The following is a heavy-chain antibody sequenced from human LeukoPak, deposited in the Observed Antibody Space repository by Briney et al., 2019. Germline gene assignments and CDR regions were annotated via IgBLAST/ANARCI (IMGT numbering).Heavy chain of an antibody. D-gene: IGHD3-22*01. Sequence: GASVKVSCKASGYTFTSYGISWVRQAPGQGLEWMGWISAYNGNTNYAQKLQGRVTMTTDTSTSTAYMELRSLRSDDTAVYYCQLRYYYDSSGYHYKEHWGQGTLVTVSS. V-gene: IGHV1-18*01. J-gene: IGHJ1*01. CDR3: QLRYYYDSSGYHYKEH. CDR1: GYTFTSYG. CDR2: ISAYNGNT.